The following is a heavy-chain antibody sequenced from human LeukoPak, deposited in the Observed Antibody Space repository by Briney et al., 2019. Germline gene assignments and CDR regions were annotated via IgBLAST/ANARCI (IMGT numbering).Heavy chain of an antibody. J-gene: IGHJ4*02. D-gene: IGHD3-22*01. Sequence: GGSLRLSCAASGFTVSSNYMSSVRQAPGKGLEWVSVIYSGGSTYYADSVKGRFTISRDNSKNTLYLQMNSLRAGDTAVYYCARSTTYYYDSSGYYYSYPFDYWGQGTLVTVSS. CDR1: GFTVSSNY. CDR2: IYSGGST. V-gene: IGHV3-53*01. CDR3: ARSTTYYYDSSGYYYSYPFDY.